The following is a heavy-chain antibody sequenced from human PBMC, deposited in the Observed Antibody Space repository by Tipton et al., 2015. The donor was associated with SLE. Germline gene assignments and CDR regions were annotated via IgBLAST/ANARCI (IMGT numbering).Heavy chain of an antibody. D-gene: IGHD6-6*01. J-gene: IGHJ6*03. CDR1: GDTFSSYA. V-gene: IGHV1-69*01. CDR2: FITIFNKR. CDR3: ARDGEKAARPNDYYHMDV. Sequence: QLVQSGAEVKKPGSSVKVSCKASGDTFSSYAFSWVRQAPGQGIEWMGGFITIFNKRNYAEKLQGRVTITADESQSTAYMELRRLRSEDTAVYYCARDGEKAARPNDYYHMDVWGKGTTVTVSS.